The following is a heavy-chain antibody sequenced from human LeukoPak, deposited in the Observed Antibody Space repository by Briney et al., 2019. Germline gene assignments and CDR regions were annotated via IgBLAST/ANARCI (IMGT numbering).Heavy chain of an antibody. Sequence: SETLSLSCNVSGGSINRYYWNWIRQPPGKGLEWIGYIVYTGTTHYNPSLRSRVSMSIDTSTNHFSLSLTSVTAADTAVYYCARVDLEPTKRWFDPWGQGALVTVSS. J-gene: IGHJ5*02. CDR2: IVYTGTT. CDR1: GGSINRYY. V-gene: IGHV4-59*01. D-gene: IGHD1-14*01. CDR3: ARVDLEPTKRWFDP.